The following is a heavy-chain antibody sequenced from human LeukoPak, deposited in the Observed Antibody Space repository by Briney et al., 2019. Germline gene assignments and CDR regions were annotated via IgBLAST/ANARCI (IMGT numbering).Heavy chain of an antibody. D-gene: IGHD3-22*01. CDR2: ISGSGGST. CDR3: AKDQHPYYYDSSGYGDAFDI. Sequence: PGGSLRLSCAASGFTFSSYAMSWVRQAPGKGLEWVSAISGSGGSTYYADSVKGRFTISRDNSKNTLYLQMNSLRAEDTAVYYCAKDQHPYYYDSSGYGDAFDIWGQGTMVTVSS. J-gene: IGHJ3*02. CDR1: GFTFSSYA. V-gene: IGHV3-23*01.